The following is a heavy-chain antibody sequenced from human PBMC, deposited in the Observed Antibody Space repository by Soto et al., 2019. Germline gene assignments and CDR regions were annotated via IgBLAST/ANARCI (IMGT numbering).Heavy chain of an antibody. CDR2: ISAHNGDT. D-gene: IGHD3-16*02. CDR3: ARELLSDYILGSYLNYDAFDI. J-gene: IGHJ3*02. Sequence: QVQLVQSGPEMKSPGASVQVSCKASGYTFASYGISWVRQAPGQGLEWMGWISAHNGDTNHAQKFQGRVSMTTDTSTNTAYMELWRLTSDDTAVYYCARELLSDYILGSYLNYDAFDIWGHGTMVTVSS. CDR1: GYTFASYG. V-gene: IGHV1-18*01.